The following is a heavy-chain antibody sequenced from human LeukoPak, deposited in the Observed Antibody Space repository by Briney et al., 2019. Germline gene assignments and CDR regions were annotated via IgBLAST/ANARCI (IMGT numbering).Heavy chain of an antibody. CDR2: INHSGGT. CDR1: GGSFSGYY. D-gene: IGHD3-10*01. Sequence: SETLSLTCAVYGGSFSGYYWSWIRQPPGKGLEWIGEINHSGGTNYNPSLKSRVTISVDTSKNQFSLKLSSVTAADTAVYYCSGSCDELDYWGQGTLVTVSS. CDR3: SGSCDELDY. J-gene: IGHJ4*02. V-gene: IGHV4-34*01.